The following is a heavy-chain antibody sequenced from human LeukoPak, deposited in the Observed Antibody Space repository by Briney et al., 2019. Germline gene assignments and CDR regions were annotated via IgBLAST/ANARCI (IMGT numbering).Heavy chain of an antibody. J-gene: IGHJ6*03. CDR3: ARDRVVPAAIGFYYYYYMDV. D-gene: IGHD2-2*01. CDR1: GGSISSYY. Sequence: PSETLSLTCTVSGGSISSYYWSWIRQPPGKGLEWIGYIYYSGSTNYNPSPKSRVTISVDTSKNQFSLKLSSVTAADTAVYYCARDRVVPAAIGFYYYYYMDVWGKGTTVTISS. CDR2: IYYSGST. V-gene: IGHV4-59*01.